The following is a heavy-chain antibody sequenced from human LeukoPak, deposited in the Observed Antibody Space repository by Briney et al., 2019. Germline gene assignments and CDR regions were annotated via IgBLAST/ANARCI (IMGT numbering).Heavy chain of an antibody. J-gene: IGHJ4*02. CDR3: VRRGDASSGWGDHDY. V-gene: IGHV3-23*01. CDR2: IGGSGDKT. CDR1: GFTFNRNA. Sequence: GGSLRLSCAASGFTFNRNAISWVRQAPGKGLEWVSTIGGSGDKTFYADSVKGRFTISRDNSKNRLYLQMSSLTGEDTALYYCVRRGDASSGWGDHDYWGQGALVTVSS. D-gene: IGHD6-19*01.